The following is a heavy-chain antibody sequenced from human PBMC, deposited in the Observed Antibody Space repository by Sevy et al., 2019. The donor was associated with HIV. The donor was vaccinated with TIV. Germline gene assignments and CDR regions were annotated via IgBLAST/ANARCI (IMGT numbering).Heavy chain of an antibody. J-gene: IGHJ6*02. CDR3: ARVGYCRGGTCFSGFYYAMDV. Sequence: GGSLRLSCAVSGFTLTNEFFSWVRQAPGKGLEWVAVVYSGGATYYADSVKGRFTISRDKSKSTRYLQMKSLRAEDTAVYYGARVGYCRGGTCFSGFYYAMDVWGQGTTVTVSS. D-gene: IGHD2-15*01. V-gene: IGHV3-53*01. CDR1: GFTLTNEF. CDR2: VYSGGAT.